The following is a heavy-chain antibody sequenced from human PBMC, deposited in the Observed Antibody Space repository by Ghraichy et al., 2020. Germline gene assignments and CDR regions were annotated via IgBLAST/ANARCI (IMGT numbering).Heavy chain of an antibody. J-gene: IGHJ4*02. CDR2: IYYSGST. CDR1: GGSISSYY. CDR3: ARHVRDYDFWSGYSLSPGNFDY. D-gene: IGHD3-3*01. Sequence: EALNISCTVSGGSISSYYWSWIRQPPGKGLEWIGYIYYSGSTNYNPSLKSRVTISVDTSKNQFSLKLSSVTAADTAVYYCARHVRDYDFWSGYSLSPGNFDYWGQGTLVTVSS. V-gene: IGHV4-59*08.